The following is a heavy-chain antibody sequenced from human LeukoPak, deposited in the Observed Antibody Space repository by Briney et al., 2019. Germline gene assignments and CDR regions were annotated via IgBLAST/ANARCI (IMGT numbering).Heavy chain of an antibody. CDR3: ARDVGEYCSSTNCYASHY. Sequence: ASVKVSCKASGYTFTGYYMHWVRQAPGQGLEWMGWINPNSGGTNYAQNFQGRVTMTRDTPISTAYMELSRLRSDDTAVYCCARDVGEYCSSTNCYASHYWGQGTLVTVSS. J-gene: IGHJ4*02. CDR2: INPNSGGT. CDR1: GYTFTGYY. D-gene: IGHD2-2*01. V-gene: IGHV1-2*02.